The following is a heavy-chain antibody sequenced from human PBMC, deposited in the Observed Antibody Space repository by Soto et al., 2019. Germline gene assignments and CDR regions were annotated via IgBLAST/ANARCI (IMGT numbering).Heavy chain of an antibody. Sequence: PSETLSLTCTVSGGSLRSADNIWSWIRQSPGRGLEWIGHIYAGGTTYTNPSLRSRLSISVDTSRTFSLDLTSVTAADTAVYYCARGPSGDKVDYSGQGALVTVAS. J-gene: IGHJ4*02. D-gene: IGHD7-27*01. CDR1: GGSLRSADNI. V-gene: IGHV4-30-4*01. CDR3: ARGPSGDKVDY. CDR2: IYAGGTT.